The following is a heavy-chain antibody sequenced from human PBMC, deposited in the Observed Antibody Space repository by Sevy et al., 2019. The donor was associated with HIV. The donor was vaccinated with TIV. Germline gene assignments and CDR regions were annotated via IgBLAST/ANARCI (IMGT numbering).Heavy chain of an antibody. V-gene: IGHV3-23*01. CDR1: GFTFSSYA. Sequence: GSLRLSCAASGFTFSSYAMSWVRQAPGKGLEWVSGLSGSGTRTYYADSVKGRFTISRDNSKNTLFLQMNSLRAEDTAVYYCANGGVMVVAATPNYGMDVWGQGTTVTVSS. J-gene: IGHJ6*02. CDR2: LSGSGTRT. D-gene: IGHD2-15*01. CDR3: ANGGVMVVAATPNYGMDV.